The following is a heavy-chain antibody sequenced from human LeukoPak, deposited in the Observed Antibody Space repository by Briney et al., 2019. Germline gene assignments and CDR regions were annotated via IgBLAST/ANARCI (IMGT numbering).Heavy chain of an antibody. V-gene: IGHV1-18*01. CDR2: ISGYNGDT. CDR3: ARDDYRNAFDI. D-gene: IGHD4-11*01. CDR1: GYTLTELS. J-gene: IGHJ3*02. Sequence: GASVKVSCKVSGYTLTELSMHWVRQAPGQGLEWLGWISGYNGDTNYAQKLQGRVIMTTDTSTTTAHMELRSLRSDDTAVYYCARDDYRNAFDIWGQGTMVTVSS.